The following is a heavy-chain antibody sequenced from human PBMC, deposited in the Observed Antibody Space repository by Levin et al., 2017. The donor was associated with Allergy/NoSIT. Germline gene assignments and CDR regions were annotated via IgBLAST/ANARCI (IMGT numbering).Heavy chain of an antibody. D-gene: IGHD4-23*01. CDR1: SGSISSGHYY. CDR3: ARIRNAGGKGWFDS. J-gene: IGHJ5*01. Sequence: SQTLSLPCTVSSGSISSGHYYWSWIRQQPGKGLEWIGHIYYSGAAYYNPSLRSRVGISAETYTNQFSLKLTPVTAADTAVYYCARIRNAGGKGWFDSWGQGTLVTVSS. CDR2: IYYSGAA. V-gene: IGHV4-31*03.